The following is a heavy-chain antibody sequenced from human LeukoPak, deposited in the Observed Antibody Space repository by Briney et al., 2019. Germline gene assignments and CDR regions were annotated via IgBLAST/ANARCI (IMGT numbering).Heavy chain of an antibody. CDR2: FNPIAGGT. Sequence: ASVNVSCKASGSTFTGCCIHLVRQVPGEGLELVGWFNPIAGGTDCAQKLQEGGTMSRDTSITTVYMDMRRLTADDTAVYYCARGPLTGGGVKYPSDIWGQGTLVTVSS. V-gene: IGHV1-2*02. D-gene: IGHD3-16*01. CDR1: GSTFTGCC. CDR3: ARGPLTGGGVKYPSDI. J-gene: IGHJ3*02.